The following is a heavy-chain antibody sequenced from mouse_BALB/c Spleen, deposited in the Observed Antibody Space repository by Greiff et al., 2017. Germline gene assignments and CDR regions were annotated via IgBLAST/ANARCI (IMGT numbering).Heavy chain of an antibody. J-gene: IGHJ3*01. CDR2: LWAGGST. Sequence: QVQRQQLGPGRWAPSQSLSFTSTVLGFSLTSNGLHGVRQPPGRGLEGLGVLWAGGSTNYNSALMSRLSISKDNSKSQIFLKMNSLQTDDTAMYYCARDSNYCSSFAYWGQGTLVTVSA. V-gene: IGHV2-9*02. CDR3: ARDSNYCSSFAY. CDR1: GFSLTSNG. D-gene: IGHD2-5*01.